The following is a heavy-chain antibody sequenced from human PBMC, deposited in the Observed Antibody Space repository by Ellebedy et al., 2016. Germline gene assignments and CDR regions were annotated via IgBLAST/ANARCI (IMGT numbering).Heavy chain of an antibody. V-gene: IGHV4-39*01. CDR1: GGSISSYY. CDR2: INYSGST. CDR3: ARHALWSGYYRSFDY. D-gene: IGHD3-3*01. J-gene: IGHJ4*02. Sequence: SETLSLTXTVSGGSISSYYWGWIRQPPGKGLEWIASINYSGSTYYNPSFTSRVTISVDTSKDQFSLKLSAVTATDTALYYCARHALWSGYYRSFDYWGQGTLVTVSS.